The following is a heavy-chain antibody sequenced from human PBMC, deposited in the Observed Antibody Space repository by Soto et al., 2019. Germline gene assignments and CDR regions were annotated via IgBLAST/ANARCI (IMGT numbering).Heavy chain of an antibody. V-gene: IGHV3-11*03. D-gene: IGHD6-13*01. CDR1: GFTVSGYY. Sequence: QMQLLESGGGLVKPGGSLRLSCAASGFTVSGYYMGWIRQPPGKGLEWISYISSDSSHTNHADSVKGRFTISRDNAKNSLYLQMNSLRAEDTAVYFCATGQQVRMADIWGQGTMVTVSS. CDR2: ISSDSSHT. CDR3: ATGQQVRMADI. J-gene: IGHJ3*02.